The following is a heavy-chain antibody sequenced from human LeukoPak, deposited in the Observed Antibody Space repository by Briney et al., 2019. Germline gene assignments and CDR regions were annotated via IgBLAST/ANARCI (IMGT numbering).Heavy chain of an antibody. CDR2: VSYDGNNK. J-gene: IGHJ6*02. Sequence: GGSLRLSCVASGFTFSNYALNWVRQAPGKGLEWVAIVSYDGNNKYYADSVRGRFTISRDTSKSTLNLQMNSLRTEDTAVYYCARGLGYCSGDSCYGYGMDVWGQGTTLTVSS. CDR1: GFTFSNYA. CDR3: ARGLGYCSGDSCYGYGMDV. D-gene: IGHD2-15*01. V-gene: IGHV3-30-3*01.